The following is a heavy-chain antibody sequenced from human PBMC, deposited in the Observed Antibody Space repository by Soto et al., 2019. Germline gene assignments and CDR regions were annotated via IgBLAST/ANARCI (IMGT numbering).Heavy chain of an antibody. CDR2: IYYSGST. CDR3: ARGSYSYGPNWFDP. V-gene: IGHV4-59*01. Sequence: PSETLSLTCTVSGGSISSCYWSWIRQPPGKGLEWIGYIYYSGSTNYNPSLKSRITISVDTSKNQFSLKLSSVTAADTAVYYCARGSYSYGPNWFDPWGQGTQVTVSS. J-gene: IGHJ5*02. CDR1: GGSISSCY. D-gene: IGHD5-18*01.